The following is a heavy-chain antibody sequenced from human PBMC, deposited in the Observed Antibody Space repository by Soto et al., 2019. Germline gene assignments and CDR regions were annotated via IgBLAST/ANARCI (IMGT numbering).Heavy chain of an antibody. V-gene: IGHV4-39*01. CDR2: IYYSGST. CDR3: ASPYSGAFDI. J-gene: IGHJ3*02. D-gene: IGHD2-21*01. CDR1: WGSISNSRYY. Sequence: QLQLQESGPGLVKPSGTLSLNCTFSWGSISNSRYYLGWIRQPPGKGLEWIGSIYYSGSTYYNPSLKSRVTISVDTSKNQFSLKLSSVTAADTAVYYCASPYSGAFDIWGQGTMVTVSS.